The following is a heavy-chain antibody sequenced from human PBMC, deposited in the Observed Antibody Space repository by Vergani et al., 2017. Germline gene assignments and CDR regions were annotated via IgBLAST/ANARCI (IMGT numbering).Heavy chain of an antibody. J-gene: IGHJ4*02. D-gene: IGHD2/OR15-2a*01. Sequence: QVQLVESGGGVVQPGGSLRLSCAASGFTFNAYGMHWVRQAPGQGLEWLSFIRYDGRNKYYADSVKGRFTISRDNSKNTVYLQLNSLTDGDTALYYCAKDDEYYGPDTLHYFGFWGQGIQVTVSS. CDR3: AKDDEYYGPDTLHYFGF. V-gene: IGHV3-30*02. CDR2: IRYDGRNK. CDR1: GFTFNAYG.